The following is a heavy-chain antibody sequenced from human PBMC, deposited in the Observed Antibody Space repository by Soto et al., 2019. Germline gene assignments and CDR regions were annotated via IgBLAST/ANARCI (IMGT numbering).Heavy chain of an antibody. Sequence: PGGSLRLSCAASGFTVNFNYMSWVRQAPGKGLEWVSSIYSGGSTHYADSVKGRFTISRDDSKNTVSLQMNSLRAEDTAVYYCARDRMFYGMDVWGKGTTVTVSS. CDR1: GFTVNFNY. CDR2: IYSGGST. CDR3: ARDRMFYGMDV. V-gene: IGHV3-53*01. D-gene: IGHD3-10*02. J-gene: IGHJ6*04.